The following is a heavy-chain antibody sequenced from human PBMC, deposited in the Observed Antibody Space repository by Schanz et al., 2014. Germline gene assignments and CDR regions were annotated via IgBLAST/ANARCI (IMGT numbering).Heavy chain of an antibody. D-gene: IGHD5-12*01. CDR3: ARGGGPEDVFDI. V-gene: IGHV1-18*01. Sequence: QVQLVQSGAEVKKPGASVKVSCKASGYTFTDYGVIWVRQAPGQGLEWMGWISTYNGNTNYIQKLQGRVNMTTDKSTSTAYMELSSLRSDDTAVYYCARGGGPEDVFDIWGQGTILTVSS. CDR2: ISTYNGNT. J-gene: IGHJ3*02. CDR1: GYTFTDYG.